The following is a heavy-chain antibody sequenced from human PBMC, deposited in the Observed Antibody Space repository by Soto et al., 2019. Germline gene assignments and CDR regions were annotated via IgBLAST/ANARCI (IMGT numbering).Heavy chain of an antibody. D-gene: IGHD2-15*01. J-gene: IGHJ4*02. CDR2: IYYSGST. V-gene: IGHV4-39*01. CDR1: GGSISSSSYY. CDR3: ARPGYCSGGSCYSRGYFDY. Sequence: QLQLQESGPGLVKPSETLSLTCTVSGGSISSSSYYWGWIRQPPGKGLEWIGSIYYSGSTYYNPSLTSRVTISVDTSKNQFSLKLSSVTAADTAVYYCARPGYCSGGSCYSRGYFDYWGQGTLVTVSS.